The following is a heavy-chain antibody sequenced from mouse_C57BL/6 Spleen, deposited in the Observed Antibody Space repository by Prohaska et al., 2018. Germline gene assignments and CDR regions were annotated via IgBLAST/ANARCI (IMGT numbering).Heavy chain of an antibody. CDR2: INFDCSAI. D-gene: IGHD2-1*01. CDR1: GFTFSGFW. CDR3: MRYGNYWYFDV. J-gene: IGHJ1*03. V-gene: IGHV11-2*01. Sequence: EVQLLETGGGLVQPGGSRGLSCEGSGFTFSGFWKSWVRQTPGKPLEWIGDINFDCSAITYAPSIKDRFTIFRDNDKSTLYLQMSNVRSEDTATYFCMRYGNYWYFDVWGTGTTVTVSS.